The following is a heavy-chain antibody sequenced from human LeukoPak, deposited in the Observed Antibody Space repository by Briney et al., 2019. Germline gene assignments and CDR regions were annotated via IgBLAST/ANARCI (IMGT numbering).Heavy chain of an antibody. CDR1: WFTVSSNH. Sequence: PGGSLRLSCSASWFTVSSNHMSWVRQAPGERLEWVSVIYSGGSTDYADSVKGRFTISRDNLKNTLYLQMNSLRAEDTAVYYCARGPAGYNWGQGTLVTFSS. CDR3: ARGPAGYN. D-gene: IGHD1-1*01. CDR2: IYSGGST. J-gene: IGHJ4*02. V-gene: IGHV3-53*01.